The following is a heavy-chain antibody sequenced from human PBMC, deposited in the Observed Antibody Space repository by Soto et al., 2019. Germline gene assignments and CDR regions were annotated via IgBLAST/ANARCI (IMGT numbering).Heavy chain of an antibody. CDR3: ARSEVYSSIWWYAFDI. J-gene: IGHJ3*02. D-gene: IGHD6-13*01. CDR1: GCTFSSYS. V-gene: IGHV3-48*02. CDR2: ISSSSGSI. Sequence: GGSLRLSCATSGCTFSSYSMNWVRQAPGRGLECISYISSSSGSIYYADSVKGRFTISRDNAKNSLYLQMNSLRDEDTAVYYCARSEVYSSIWWYAFDIWGQGTMVTVSS.